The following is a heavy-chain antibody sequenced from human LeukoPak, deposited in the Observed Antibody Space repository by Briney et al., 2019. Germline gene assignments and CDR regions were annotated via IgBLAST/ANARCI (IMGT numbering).Heavy chain of an antibody. J-gene: IGHJ4*02. CDR2: IYHSGST. CDR1: GDSITNAMYF. V-gene: IGHV4-38-2*02. Sequence: PSETLSLTCTVSGDSITNAMYFWGWIRQSPGKGLDWIGIIYHSGSTYYNPSLKSRVTISVDTSKNQFSLKLTSVTAADTAVYYCAREVAYWGQGILVTVSS. CDR3: AREVAY.